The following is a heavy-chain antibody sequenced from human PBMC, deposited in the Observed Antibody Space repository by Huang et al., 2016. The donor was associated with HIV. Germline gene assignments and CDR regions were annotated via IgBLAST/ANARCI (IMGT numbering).Heavy chain of an antibody. J-gene: IGHJ4*02. CDR1: GFTFSSYW. CDR3: VRDPRIQSWLNYFDY. CDR2: SNRDGSSS. V-gene: IGHV3-74*01. D-gene: IGHD3-22*01. Sequence: ELQLVESGGGLVRPGGSVRLSCAASGFTFSSYWMHWVRQAPGKGLVWVSRSNRDGSSSGYADSGKGRFTISRDNAKNTLYLQMNSLRAEDTAVYYCVRDPRIQSWLNYFDYWGQGTLVSVSS.